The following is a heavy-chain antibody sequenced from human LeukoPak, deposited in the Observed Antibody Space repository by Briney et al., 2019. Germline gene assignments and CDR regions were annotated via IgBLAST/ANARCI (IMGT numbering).Heavy chain of an antibody. V-gene: IGHV3-30*04. Sequence: GRSLRLSCAASGFTFSSYAMHWIRQAPGKGLEWVAVISYDGSNKYYADSVKGRFTISRDNSKNTLYLQMNSLRSDDTAVYYCARDRGDSLYYFDYWGQGTLVTVSS. D-gene: IGHD2-21*01. J-gene: IGHJ4*02. CDR3: ARDRGDSLYYFDY. CDR2: ISYDGSNK. CDR1: GFTFSSYA.